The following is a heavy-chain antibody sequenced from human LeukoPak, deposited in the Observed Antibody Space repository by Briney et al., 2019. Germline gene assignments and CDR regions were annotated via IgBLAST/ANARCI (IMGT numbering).Heavy chain of an antibody. CDR1: GFTFSSYG. V-gene: IGHV3-23*01. CDR3: ARKYYYDSCFDY. D-gene: IGHD3-22*01. CDR2: ISGSGGST. Sequence: GGTLRLSCAASGFTFSSYGMSWVRQAPGKGLEWVSAISGSGGSTYYADSVKGRFTISRDNSKNTLYLQMNSLRAEDTAVYYCARKYYYDSCFDYWGQGTLVTVSS. J-gene: IGHJ4*02.